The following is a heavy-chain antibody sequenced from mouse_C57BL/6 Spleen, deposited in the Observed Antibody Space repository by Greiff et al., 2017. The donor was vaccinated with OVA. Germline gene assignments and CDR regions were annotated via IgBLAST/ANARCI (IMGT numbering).Heavy chain of an antibody. CDR3: ARDLYYHWYFDV. CDR2: ISYDGSN. V-gene: IGHV3-6*01. Sequence: ESGPGLVKPSQSLSLTCSVTGYSITSGYYWNWIRQFPGNKLEWMGYISYDGSNNYNPSLKNRISITRDTSKNQFFLKLNSVTTEDTATYYCARDLYYHWYFDVWGTGTTVTVSS. CDR1: GYSITSGYY. D-gene: IGHD1-1*01. J-gene: IGHJ1*03.